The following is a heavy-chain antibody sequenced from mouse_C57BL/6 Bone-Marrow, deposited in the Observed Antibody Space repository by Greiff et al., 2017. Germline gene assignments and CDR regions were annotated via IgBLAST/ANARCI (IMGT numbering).Heavy chain of an antibody. Sequence: EVNVVESVAELVRPGASVKLSCTASGFNIKNTYMHWVKQRPEQGLEWIGRIDPANGNTKYAPKFQGKATITADTSSNTAYLQLSSLTSEDTAIYYCARIPYDGYYVGAMDYWGQGTSVTVSS. D-gene: IGHD2-3*01. V-gene: IGHV14-3*01. CDR1: GFNIKNTY. CDR3: ARIPYDGYYVGAMDY. J-gene: IGHJ4*01. CDR2: IDPANGNT.